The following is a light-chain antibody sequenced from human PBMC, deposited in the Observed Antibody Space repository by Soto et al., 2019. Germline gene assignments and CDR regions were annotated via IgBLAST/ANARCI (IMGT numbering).Light chain of an antibody. CDR1: QSVVTN. J-gene: IGKJ1*01. V-gene: IGKV3-15*01. Sequence: EIVMTQSPATLSVSPGERATLSCRASQSVVTNLAWYRQKPGQAHRLLIFGAYTRATGIPARFSGGGSGTEFTLTITSLQSEDCAVYYCQQYDIWPRTVGQGTQVDIK. CDR2: GAY. CDR3: QQYDIWPRT.